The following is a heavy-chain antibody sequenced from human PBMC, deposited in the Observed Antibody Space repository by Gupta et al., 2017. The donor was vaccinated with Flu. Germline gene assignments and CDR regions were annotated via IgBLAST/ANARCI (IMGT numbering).Heavy chain of an antibody. CDR2: ILADGSGK. V-gene: IGHV3-7*01. Sequence: WVRQRPGKGLEWVANILADGSGKYYVDSVKGRFTISRDNANNSLYLHMTSLRAEDAAVYYCARYFSSFAMDVWGQGTTVTASS. D-gene: IGHD3-3*01. CDR3: ARYFSSFAMDV. J-gene: IGHJ6*02.